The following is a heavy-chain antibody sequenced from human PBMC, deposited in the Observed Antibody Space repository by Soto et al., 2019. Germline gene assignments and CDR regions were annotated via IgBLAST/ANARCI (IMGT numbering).Heavy chain of an antibody. J-gene: IGHJ4*02. Sequence: ASVKVSCKVSGCTLTELSMPWVRQAPGKGLEWMGGFDPEDGETIYAQKFQGRVTMTEDTSTDTAYMELSSLRSEDTAVYYCATGRRAAAVAGYFDYWGQGTLVTVSS. V-gene: IGHV1-24*01. D-gene: IGHD6-13*01. CDR1: GCTLTELS. CDR2: FDPEDGET. CDR3: ATGRRAAAVAGYFDY.